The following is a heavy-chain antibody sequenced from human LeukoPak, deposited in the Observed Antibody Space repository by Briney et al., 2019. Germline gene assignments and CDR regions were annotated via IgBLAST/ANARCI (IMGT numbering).Heavy chain of an antibody. Sequence: PGGSLRLSCTASGFTFGDYAMSWFRQAPGKGLEWVSYISSSGSTIYYADSVKGRFTISRDNAKNSLYLQMNSLRAEDTAVYYCASSSPGYYSKDAFDIWGQGTMVTVSS. D-gene: IGHD3-22*01. CDR1: GFTFGDYA. CDR3: ASSSPGYYSKDAFDI. V-gene: IGHV3-48*03. J-gene: IGHJ3*02. CDR2: ISSSGSTI.